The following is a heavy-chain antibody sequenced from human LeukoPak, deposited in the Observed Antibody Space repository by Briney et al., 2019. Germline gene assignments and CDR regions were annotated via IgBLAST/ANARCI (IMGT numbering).Heavy chain of an antibody. CDR1: GGSISSGDYY. CDR2: IYYSGST. V-gene: IGHV4-30-4*01. D-gene: IGHD4-17*01. CDR3: ARARTTVTTYWFDP. J-gene: IGHJ5*02. Sequence: SQTLSLTCTVSGGSISSGDYYWSWIRQPPGKGLEWIGYIYYSGSTYYNPSLKSRVTISVDTSKNQFSLKLSSVTAADTAVYYCARARTTVTTYWFDPWGQGTLVTVSS.